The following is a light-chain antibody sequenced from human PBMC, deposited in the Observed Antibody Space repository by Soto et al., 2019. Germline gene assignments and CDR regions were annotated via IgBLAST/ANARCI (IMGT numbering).Light chain of an antibody. Sequence: QSVPTQSPSASASLGASVKLTCTLSSGHNSYAIAWHQQQPEKGPRYLMKLNSDGSHSKGDGIPDRFSGSSSGAERYLTISSLQSEDEADYYCQTWGTGIQVFGGGTKVTVL. CDR1: SGHNSYA. CDR2: LNSDGSH. V-gene: IGLV4-69*01. CDR3: QTWGTGIQV. J-gene: IGLJ3*02.